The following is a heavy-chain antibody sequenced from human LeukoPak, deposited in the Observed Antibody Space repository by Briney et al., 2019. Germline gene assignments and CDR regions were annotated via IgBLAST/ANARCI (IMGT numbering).Heavy chain of an antibody. CDR2: IKQDGSEK. D-gene: IGHD3-22*01. CDR1: GFTFSSYW. V-gene: IGHV3-7*01. Sequence: GGSLRLSCAASGFTFSSYWMSWVRQAPGKGLEWVANIKQDGSEKYYVDSVKGRFTISRDNAKNSLYLQMNSLSAEDTAVYYCARLIDYYDSSGYLKDYWGQGTLVTVSS. CDR3: ARLIDYYDSSGYLKDY. J-gene: IGHJ4*02.